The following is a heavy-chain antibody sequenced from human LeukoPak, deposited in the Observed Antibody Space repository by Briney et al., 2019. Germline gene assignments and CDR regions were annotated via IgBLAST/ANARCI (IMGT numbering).Heavy chain of an antibody. Sequence: SGTLSLTCTVSGDSISSYFWSWIRQSPGKGLEWIGYIYYSGSTYYNPSLKSRVTISVDTSKNQFSLKLSSVTAADTAVYYCARSGLLWFGEDQYYYYYYMDVWGKGTTVTISS. J-gene: IGHJ6*03. CDR2: IYYSGST. CDR1: GDSISSYF. D-gene: IGHD3-10*01. CDR3: ARSGLLWFGEDQYYYYYYMDV. V-gene: IGHV4-59*08.